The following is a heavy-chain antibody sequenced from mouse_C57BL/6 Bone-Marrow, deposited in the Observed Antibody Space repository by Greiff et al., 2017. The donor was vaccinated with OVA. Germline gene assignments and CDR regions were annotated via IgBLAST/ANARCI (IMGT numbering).Heavy chain of an antibody. CDR2: IHPNSGST. Sequence: QVQLQQPGAELVKPGASVKLSCKASGYTFTSYWMHWVKQRPGQGLEWIGMIHPNSGSTNYNEKFKSKATLTVDKSSSTAYLQLSSLTSEDSAVYYCAKIYCGSRDYWGQGTTLTVSS. D-gene: IGHD1-1*01. CDR1: GYTFTSYW. J-gene: IGHJ2*01. CDR3: AKIYCGSRDY. V-gene: IGHV1-64*01.